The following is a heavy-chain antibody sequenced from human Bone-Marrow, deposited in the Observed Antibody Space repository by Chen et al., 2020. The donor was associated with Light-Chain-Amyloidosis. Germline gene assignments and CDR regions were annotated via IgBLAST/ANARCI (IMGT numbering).Heavy chain of an antibody. CDR1: GFIFSTYG. V-gene: IGHV3-33*01. CDR3: ARQIDFSWFDP. CDR2: IWYYGSKQ. J-gene: IGHJ5*02. Sequence: QVQLVESGGGVVQAVRSLRLSCAASGFIFSTYGMLWVRQAPGKGLEWVALIWYYGSKQYYTDAVKGRFTISRDNLKNTLYLQMNSLRSEDTAVYFCARQIDFSWFDPWGQGALVTVSS. D-gene: IGHD3-3*01.